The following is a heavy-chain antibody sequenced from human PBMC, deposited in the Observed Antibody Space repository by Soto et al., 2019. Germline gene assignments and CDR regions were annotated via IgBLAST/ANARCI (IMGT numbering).Heavy chain of an antibody. D-gene: IGHD1-26*01. V-gene: IGHV4-30-4*01. CDR3: ARGPSGDKVDY. CDR1: GASVSNNYYY. J-gene: IGHJ4*02. CDR2: IYNSGST. Sequence: QVQLQESGPGLVEPSQTLSLTCTVSGASVSNNYYYWSWIRQPPGRGLEWIGHIYNSGSTYSNPPLKSRVIVSLDTSKNQFPLKLSSVTAADTAVYYCARGPSGDKVDYWGQGTLVTVSS.